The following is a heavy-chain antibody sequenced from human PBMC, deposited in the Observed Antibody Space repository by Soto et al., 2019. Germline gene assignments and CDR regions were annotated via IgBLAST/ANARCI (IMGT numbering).Heavy chain of an antibody. CDR2: IIPILGIA. Sequence: QVQLVQSGAEVKKPGSSVKVSCKASGGTFSSYTISWVRQAPGQGLEWMGRIIPILGIANYAQKFQGRVTITEDKSTSTAYMELSSLRSEETAVYYCARGGEYSSSWINWFDPWGQGTLVTVSS. CDR3: ARGGEYSSSWINWFDP. V-gene: IGHV1-69*02. J-gene: IGHJ5*02. D-gene: IGHD6-13*01. CDR1: GGTFSSYT.